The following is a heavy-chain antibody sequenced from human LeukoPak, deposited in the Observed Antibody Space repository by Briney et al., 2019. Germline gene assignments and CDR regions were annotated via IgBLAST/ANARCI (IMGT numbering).Heavy chain of an antibody. V-gene: IGHV1-69*13. D-gene: IGHD6-13*01. CDR3: ARGRGGSSSWNYYYYYYMDV. J-gene: IGHJ6*03. CDR2: IIPIFGTA. CDR1: GGTFSSYA. Sequence: SVKVSCKASGGTFSSYAISWVRQAPGQGLEWMGGIIPIFGTANYAQKFPGRVTITADESTSTAYMELSSLRSEDTAVYYCARGRGGSSSWNYYYYYYMDVWGKGTTVTISS.